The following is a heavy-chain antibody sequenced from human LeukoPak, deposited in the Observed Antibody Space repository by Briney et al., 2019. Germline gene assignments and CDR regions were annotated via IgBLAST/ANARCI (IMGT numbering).Heavy chain of an antibody. CDR3: AKDSHSGSYDNY. D-gene: IGHD1-26*01. V-gene: IGHV1-69*13. Sequence: SVTVSCKASGGTFSSYAISWVRQAPGQGLEWMGGIIPIFGTANYAQKFQGRVTITADESTSTAYMELSSLRSEDTAVYYCAKDSHSGSYDNYWGQGTLVTVSS. CDR2: IIPIFGTA. J-gene: IGHJ4*02. CDR1: GGTFSSYA.